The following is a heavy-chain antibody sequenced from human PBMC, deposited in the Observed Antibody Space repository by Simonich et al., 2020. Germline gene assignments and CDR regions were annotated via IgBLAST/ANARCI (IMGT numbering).Heavy chain of an antibody. CDR1: GFTFSSYE. CDR2: SSSSGSTI. D-gene: IGHD5-12*01. J-gene: IGHJ3*02. Sequence: PGGSLRLSCAASGFTFSSYEMNWVRQAPGKGLEGVSYSSSSGSTIYYADSVKGRFTISRDNAKNSLYLQMNSLRAEDTAVYYCAREKWLRFAFDIWGQGTMVTVSS. V-gene: IGHV3-48*03. CDR3: AREKWLRFAFDI.